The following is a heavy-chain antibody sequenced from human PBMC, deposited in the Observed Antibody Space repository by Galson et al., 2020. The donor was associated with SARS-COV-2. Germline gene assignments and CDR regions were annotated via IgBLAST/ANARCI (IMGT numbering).Heavy chain of an antibody. J-gene: IGHJ3*02. Sequence: GESLKISCAASGFTFSDHYMDWVRQAPGKGLEWVGRTRDKANSYTTEYAASVKNRFTISRDDSKNSLHLQMDSLKTEDTAVYYCAREGYSSGRDAFDIWGQGKMVTGSS. CDR2: TRDKANSYTT. CDR1: GFTFSDHY. D-gene: IGHD6-25*01. CDR3: AREGYSSGRDAFDI. V-gene: IGHV3-72*01.